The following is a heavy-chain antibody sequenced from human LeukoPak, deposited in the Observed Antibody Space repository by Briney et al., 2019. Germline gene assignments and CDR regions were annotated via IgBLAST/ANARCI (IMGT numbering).Heavy chain of an antibody. CDR2: ITSTSTNI. CDR3: ARSLGCSSTTCYTYVFDY. CDR1: GFTFSIYS. J-gene: IGHJ4*02. Sequence: PGGSLRLSCAASGFTFSIYSMNWVRQAPGKGLEWVSSITSTSTNIYYADSGKGRLTISRDNAKNSLYLQMNSLRAEDTAVYYCARSLGCSSTTCYTYVFDYWGQGTLVTVSS. V-gene: IGHV3-21*01. D-gene: IGHD2-2*02.